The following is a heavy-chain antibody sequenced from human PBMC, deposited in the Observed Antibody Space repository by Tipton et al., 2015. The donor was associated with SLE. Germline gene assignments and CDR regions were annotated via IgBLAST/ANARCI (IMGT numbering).Heavy chain of an antibody. D-gene: IGHD2-8*01. J-gene: IGHJ3*02. CDR3: AKAKAYCTKGPCRSDDAFDI. V-gene: IGHV3-30*18. Sequence: SLRLSCAASGFNFSSYGMHWVRQAPGKGLEWVAVISYDGSNKYYADSVKGRFTISRDNSKNTLYLQMNSLRAEDTAVYYCAKAKAYCTKGPCRSDDAFDIWGQGTMVTVSS. CDR2: ISYDGSNK. CDR1: GFNFSSYG.